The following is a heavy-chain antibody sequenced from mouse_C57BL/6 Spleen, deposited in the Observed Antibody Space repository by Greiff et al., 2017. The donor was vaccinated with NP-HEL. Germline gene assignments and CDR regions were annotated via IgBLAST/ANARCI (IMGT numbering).Heavy chain of an antibody. Sequence: VQLQQPGAELVKPGASVKMSCKASGYTFTSYWITWVKQRPGQGLEWIGDIYPGSGSTNYNEKFKSKATLTVDTSSSTAYMQLSSLTSEDSAVYYCAREKITTVVARGYFDVWGTGTTVTVSS. CDR1: GYTFTSYW. CDR2: IYPGSGST. V-gene: IGHV1-55*01. D-gene: IGHD1-1*01. CDR3: AREKITTVVARGYFDV. J-gene: IGHJ1*03.